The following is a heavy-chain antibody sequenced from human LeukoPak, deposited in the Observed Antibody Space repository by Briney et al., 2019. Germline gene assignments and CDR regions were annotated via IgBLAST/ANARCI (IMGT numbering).Heavy chain of an antibody. D-gene: IGHD1-14*01. Sequence: ASVKVSCKVSGYTLTELSMHWVRQAPGKGLEWMGGFDPEDGETIYAQKFQGRVTMTEDTSTDTAYMELSSLRSEDTAVYYRAAPTGHKSLVDIWGQGTMVTVSS. CDR1: GYTLTELS. J-gene: IGHJ3*02. CDR2: FDPEDGET. CDR3: AAPTGHKSLVDI. V-gene: IGHV1-24*01.